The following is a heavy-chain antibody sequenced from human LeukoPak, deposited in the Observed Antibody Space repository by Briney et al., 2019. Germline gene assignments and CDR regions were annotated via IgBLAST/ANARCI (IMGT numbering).Heavy chain of an antibody. CDR2: IIPIFGTA. D-gene: IGHD3-22*01. Sequence: SVKVSCKASGGTFSSYAISWVRQAPGQGLEGMGGIIPIFGTANDAQKFQGRVTITADESTSTAYMELSSLRSEDTAVYYCARAVNYDSSGYYIPGWFDPWGQGTLVTVSS. J-gene: IGHJ5*02. CDR1: GGTFSSYA. V-gene: IGHV1-69*13. CDR3: ARAVNYDSSGYYIPGWFDP.